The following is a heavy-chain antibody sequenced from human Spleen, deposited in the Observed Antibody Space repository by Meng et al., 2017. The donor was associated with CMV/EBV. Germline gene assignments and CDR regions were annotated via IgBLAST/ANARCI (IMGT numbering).Heavy chain of an antibody. Sequence: SETLSLTCAVYGGSFSGYYWSWIRQPPGKGLEWIGEINHSGSTNYNPSLKSRVTISVDTSKNQCSLKLSSVTAADTAVYYCARGSRAIFGVVILPFDYWGQGTLVTVSS. V-gene: IGHV4-34*01. CDR1: GGSFSGYY. CDR2: INHSGST. CDR3: ARGSRAIFGVVILPFDY. D-gene: IGHD3-3*01. J-gene: IGHJ4*02.